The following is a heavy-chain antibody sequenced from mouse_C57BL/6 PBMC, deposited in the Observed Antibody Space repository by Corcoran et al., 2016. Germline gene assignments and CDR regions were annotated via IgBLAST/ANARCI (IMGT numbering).Heavy chain of an antibody. D-gene: IGHD2-3*01. Sequence: QVQLKQSGAELVRPGASVKLSCKASGYTFTDYYINWVKQRPGQGLEWIARIYPGSGNTYYNEKFKGKATLTAEKSSSTAYMQLSSLTSEDSAVYFCARGWLSQFAYWGQGTLVTVSA. V-gene: IGHV1-76*01. CDR1: GYTFTDYY. J-gene: IGHJ3*01. CDR3: ARGWLSQFAY. CDR2: IYPGSGNT.